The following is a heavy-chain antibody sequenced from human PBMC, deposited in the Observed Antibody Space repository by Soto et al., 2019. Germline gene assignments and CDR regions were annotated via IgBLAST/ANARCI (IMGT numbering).Heavy chain of an antibody. CDR3: AKDREWELEPIDY. CDR1: GFSFSSYA. CDR2: ISGSGGST. V-gene: IGHV3-23*01. D-gene: IGHD1-26*01. J-gene: IGHJ4*02. Sequence: GSLRLSCAASGFSFSSYAMSWVRQAPGKGLEWVSAISGSGGSTYYADSVKGRLTISRDNSKNTMYLQMNSLRAEDTAVYYGAKDREWELEPIDYWGQGTLVTVS.